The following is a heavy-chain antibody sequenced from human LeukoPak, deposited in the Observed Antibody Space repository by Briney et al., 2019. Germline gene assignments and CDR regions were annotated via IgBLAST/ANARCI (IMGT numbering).Heavy chain of an antibody. CDR3: AREGPSGYFLPRKDYYGMDV. CDR2: INPSGGST. D-gene: IGHD3-3*01. V-gene: IGHV1-46*01. Sequence: GASVKVSCKASGYTFTSYYMHWVRQAPGQGLEWMGIINPSGGSTSYAQKFQGRVTMTRDTSTSTVYMELSSLRSEDTAVYYCAREGPSGYFLPRKDYYGMDVWGQGTTVTVSS. J-gene: IGHJ6*02. CDR1: GYTFTSYY.